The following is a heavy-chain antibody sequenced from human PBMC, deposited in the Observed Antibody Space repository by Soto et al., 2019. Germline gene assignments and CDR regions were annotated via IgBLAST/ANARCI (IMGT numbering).Heavy chain of an antibody. CDR3: ARGRGRITIFGVVLPDYYYGMDV. D-gene: IGHD3-3*01. Sequence: SETQSLPYAVYGGSFSDYYWSWIRQPPGKGLEWIGEINHSGSTNYNPSLKSRVTISVDTSKNQFSLKLSSVTAADTAVYYCARGRGRITIFGVVLPDYYYGMDVWGQGTTVTVSS. CDR1: GGSFSDYY. J-gene: IGHJ6*02. CDR2: INHSGST. V-gene: IGHV4-34*09.